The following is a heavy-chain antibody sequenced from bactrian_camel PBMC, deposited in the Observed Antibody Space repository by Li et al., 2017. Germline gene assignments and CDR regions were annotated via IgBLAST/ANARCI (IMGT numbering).Heavy chain of an antibody. CDR3: NVACGWYGDY. J-gene: IGHJ4*01. V-gene: IGHV3S40*01. CDR1: GFVFRSHV. Sequence: VQLVESGGGLVQPGGSLRLSCAATGFVFRSHVMTWVRQAPGKGLEWVSRINTGGSSTYYADSVKGRFTISDDNDKNTVYLQMNSLIPEDTAMYYCNVACGWYGDYWGQGTQVTVS. D-gene: IGHD5*01. CDR2: INTGGSST.